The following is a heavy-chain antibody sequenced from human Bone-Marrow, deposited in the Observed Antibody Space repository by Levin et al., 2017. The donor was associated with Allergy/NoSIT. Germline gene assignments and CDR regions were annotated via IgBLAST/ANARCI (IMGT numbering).Heavy chain of an antibody. J-gene: IGHJ4*02. V-gene: IGHV3-30*18. CDR3: AKDYYGGNSVLAY. D-gene: IGHD4-23*01. CDR2: ISYDGSNK. Sequence: GESLKISCAASGFTFSSYGMHWVRQAPGKGLEWVAVISYDGSNKYYADSVKGRFTISRDNSKNTLYLQMNSLRAEDTAVYYCAKDYYGGNSVLAYWGQGTLVTVSS. CDR1: GFTFSSYG.